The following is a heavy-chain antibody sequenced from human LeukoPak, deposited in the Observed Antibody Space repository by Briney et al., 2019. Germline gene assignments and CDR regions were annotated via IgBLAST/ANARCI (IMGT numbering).Heavy chain of an antibody. J-gene: IGHJ6*03. D-gene: IGHD3-10*01. V-gene: IGHV4-30-4*08. Sequence: SQTLSLTFTVSGGSISSGDYYWSWIRQPPGKGLEWIGYIYYSGSTYYNPSLKSRVTISVDTSKNQFSLKLSSVTAADTAVYYCARSMVRGFGCYYYYMDVWGKGTTVTVSS. CDR3: ARSMVRGFGCYYYYMDV. CDR1: GGSISSGDYY. CDR2: IYYSGST.